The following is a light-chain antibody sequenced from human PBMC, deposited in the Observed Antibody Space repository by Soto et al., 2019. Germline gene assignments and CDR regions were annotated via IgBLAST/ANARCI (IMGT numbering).Light chain of an antibody. CDR1: QSVSRDY. J-gene: IGKJ4*01. CDR3: QQYGSSPLT. CDR2: AAS. V-gene: IGKV3-20*01. Sequence: EIVLAQSPGTLSLSPGQRATLSCRASQSVSRDYVAWYQHKPGQAPRLLIYAASSRPSGIPDRFGGSGSATDFTLTISRLEPEDFALYYCQQYGSSPLTFGGGTRVEFK.